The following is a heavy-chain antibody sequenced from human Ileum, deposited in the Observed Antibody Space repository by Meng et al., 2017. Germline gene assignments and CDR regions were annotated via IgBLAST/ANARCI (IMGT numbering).Heavy chain of an antibody. CDR2: FHPGSGA. J-gene: IGHJ4*02. CDR1: GVSHSGGTW. V-gene: IGHV4-4*02. CDR3: AKNGAYCLES. Sequence: QETRLGPGPGLGKPSGTRSLTCAVSGVSHSGGTWLRWVGQPTGKDRKWIGQFHPGSGAAYTPSLETRVTISVDTSKNQFSLELYSVTAADTAVYYCAKNGAYCLESWGQGTLVTVSS. D-gene: IGHD2-21*01.